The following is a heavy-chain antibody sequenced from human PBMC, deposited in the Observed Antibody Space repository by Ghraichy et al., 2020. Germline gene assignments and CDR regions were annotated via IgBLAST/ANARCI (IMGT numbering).Heavy chain of an antibody. D-gene: IGHD3-22*01. J-gene: IGHJ3*02. V-gene: IGHV1-69*13. CDR1: GGTFSSYA. CDR2: IIPIFGTA. CDR3: ARDWGDYYDSSGQGAFDI. Sequence: SVKVSCKASGGTFSSYAISWVRQAPGQGLEWMGGIIPIFGTANYAQKFQGRVTITADESTSTAYMELSSLRSEDTAVYYCARDWGDYYDSSGQGAFDIWGQGTMVTVSS.